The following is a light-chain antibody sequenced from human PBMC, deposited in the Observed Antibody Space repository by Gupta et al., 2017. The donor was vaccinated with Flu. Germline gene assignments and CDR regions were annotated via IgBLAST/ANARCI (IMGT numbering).Light chain of an antibody. Sequence: EIEMTQSPVTLSVSPGERATLSCRASQSVTSNLAWYQQKPGQAPRLLIYGASTRATGIPARFSGSGSGTEFTLTISSRESEDFAVYYCQQYNNWPPVTFGQGTKLEIK. CDR2: GAS. CDR1: QSVTSN. V-gene: IGKV3-15*01. J-gene: IGKJ2*01. CDR3: QQYNNWPPVT.